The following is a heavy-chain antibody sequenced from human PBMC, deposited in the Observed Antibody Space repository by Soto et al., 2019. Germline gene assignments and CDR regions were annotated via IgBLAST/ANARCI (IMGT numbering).Heavy chain of an antibody. Sequence: GASVEVSCKASGGTFSSYTISWVRQAPGQGLEWMGRIIPILGIANYAQKFQGRVTITADKSTSTAYMELSSLRSEDTAVYYCASGPPPLNLRYFDFRPFDYWGQGTLVTVSS. CDR2: IIPILGIA. V-gene: IGHV1-69*02. CDR1: GGTFSSYT. J-gene: IGHJ4*02. D-gene: IGHD3-9*01. CDR3: ASGPPPLNLRYFDFRPFDY.